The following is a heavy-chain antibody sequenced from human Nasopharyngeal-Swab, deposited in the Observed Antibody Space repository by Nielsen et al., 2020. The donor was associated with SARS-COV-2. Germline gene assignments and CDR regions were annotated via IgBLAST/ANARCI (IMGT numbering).Heavy chain of an antibody. CDR2: IWYDGSNK. CDR1: GFTFSSYG. V-gene: IGHV3-30*19. CDR3: ARGASLEYSSSFDAFDI. D-gene: IGHD6-6*01. J-gene: IGHJ3*02. Sequence: GGSLRLSCAASGFTFSSYGMHWVRQAPGKGLEWVAVIWYDGSNKYYADSVKGRFTISRDNSKNTLYLQMNSLRAEDTAVYYCARGASLEYSSSFDAFDIWGQGTMVTVSS.